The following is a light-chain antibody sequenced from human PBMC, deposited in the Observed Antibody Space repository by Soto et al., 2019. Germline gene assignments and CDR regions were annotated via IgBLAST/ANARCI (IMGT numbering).Light chain of an antibody. V-gene: IGKV4-1*01. CDR3: QQYYSTPYT. Sequence: DIVMXXXPDSXXXSXGERXXXXXXXXQSVXXXSNNRNYLAWYQQKPGQPPKLLIYWASTRESGVPDRFSGSGSGTDFTLTISSLQAEDVAVYYCQQYYSTPYTFGQGTKLEIK. CDR2: WAS. CDR1: QSVXXXSNNRNY. J-gene: IGKJ2*01.